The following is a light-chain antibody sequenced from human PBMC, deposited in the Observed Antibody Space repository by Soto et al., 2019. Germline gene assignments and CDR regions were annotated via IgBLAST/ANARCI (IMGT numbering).Light chain of an antibody. J-gene: IGLJ1*01. Sequence: QSVLTQPASVSGSPGQSIHTSCTGTSSDVGGYNYVSWYQQHPGKAPELMIYEVSNRPSGVSNRFSGSKSGNTASLTISGLQAEDEADYYCSSYTSSTAYVFGTGTKVTVL. CDR1: SSDVGGYNY. CDR3: SSYTSSTAYV. CDR2: EVS. V-gene: IGLV2-14*01.